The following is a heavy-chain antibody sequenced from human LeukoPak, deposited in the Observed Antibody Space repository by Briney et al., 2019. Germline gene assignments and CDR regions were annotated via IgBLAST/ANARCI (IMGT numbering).Heavy chain of an antibody. CDR3: ARVAHYDFWSGYYTGMGEYYYYYMDV. J-gene: IGHJ6*03. CDR1: GGSFDSKY. CDR2: IYTSGST. D-gene: IGHD3-3*01. Sequence: SETLSLTCSVSGGSFDSKYWSWIRQPPGKGLEWIGYIYTSGSTNFNPSLRSRVAMSIDTSKNQFSLKVYSVTAADTAVYYCARVAHYDFWSGYYTGMGEYYYYYMDVWGKGTTVTVSS. V-gene: IGHV4-4*09.